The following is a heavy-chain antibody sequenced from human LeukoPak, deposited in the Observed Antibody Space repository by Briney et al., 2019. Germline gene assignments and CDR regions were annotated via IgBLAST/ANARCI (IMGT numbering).Heavy chain of an antibody. CDR3: ARGDIVVVPAAFDI. Sequence: ASVKVSCKASGYTFTSYGISWVRQAPGQGLEWMGWISANNGNTNYAQKLQGRVTMTTDTSTSTAYMELRSLRSDDTAVYYCARGDIVVVPAAFDIWGQGTMVTVSS. CDR1: GYTFTSYG. V-gene: IGHV1-18*01. CDR2: ISANNGNT. J-gene: IGHJ3*02. D-gene: IGHD2-2*01.